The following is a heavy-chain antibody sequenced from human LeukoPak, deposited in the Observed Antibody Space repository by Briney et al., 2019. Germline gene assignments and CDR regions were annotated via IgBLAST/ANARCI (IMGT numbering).Heavy chain of an antibody. CDR3: ARVGPHYYDSSGYYPDAFDI. V-gene: IGHV4-4*07. CDR2: IYSSGSA. Sequence: SGTLSLTCIVSGGSISSDYWSWIRQPAGKGLEWIGRIYSSGSANYNPSLESRVTMSVDTSKNQFSLKLSSVTAADTAVYYCARVGPHYYDSSGYYPDAFDIWGQGTMVIVS. CDR1: GGSISSDY. J-gene: IGHJ3*02. D-gene: IGHD3-22*01.